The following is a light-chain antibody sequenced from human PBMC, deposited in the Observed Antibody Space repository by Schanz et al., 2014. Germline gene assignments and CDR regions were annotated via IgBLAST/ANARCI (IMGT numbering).Light chain of an antibody. J-gene: IGLJ3*02. CDR2: DVS. Sequence: QSALTQPASVSGSPGQSITMSCTGTSSDVGGYNYVSWYQQHPGKAPKVMIYDVSNRPSGVSNRFSGSKSGNTASLTISGLQAEDEADYYCSSYTSSSTLVFGGGTKLTVL. CDR3: SSYTSSSTLV. V-gene: IGLV2-14*01. CDR1: SSDVGGYNY.